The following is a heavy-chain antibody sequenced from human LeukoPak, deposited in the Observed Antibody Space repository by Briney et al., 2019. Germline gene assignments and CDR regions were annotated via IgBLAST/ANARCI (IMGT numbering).Heavy chain of an antibody. CDR2: IWYDGSNK. CDR1: GFTFSSYG. CDR3: ARGMDRMVRDIDAFDI. Sequence: GGSLRLSCAASGFTFSSYGMHWVRQAPGKGLEWVAVIWYDGSNKYYADSVKGRFTISRDNSKNTLYLQMNSLRAEDTAVYYCARGMDRMVRDIDAFDIWGQGTMVTVSS. D-gene: IGHD3-10*01. J-gene: IGHJ3*02. V-gene: IGHV3-33*01.